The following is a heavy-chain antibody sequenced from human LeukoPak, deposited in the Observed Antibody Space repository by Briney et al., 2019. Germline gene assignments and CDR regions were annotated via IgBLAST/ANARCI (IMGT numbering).Heavy chain of an antibody. CDR2: IYYSGST. D-gene: IGHD2-2*01. CDR1: GGSISSYY. J-gene: IGHJ5*02. V-gene: IGHV4-59*08. CDR3: ARLAVVVPAAPRSWFDP. Sequence: PSETLSLTCTVSGGSISSYYWSWIRQPPGKGLEWIGYIYYSGSTNYNPSLKSRVTISVDTSKNQFSLKLSSVTAADTAVYYCARLAVVVPAAPRSWFDPWGQGTLVTVSS.